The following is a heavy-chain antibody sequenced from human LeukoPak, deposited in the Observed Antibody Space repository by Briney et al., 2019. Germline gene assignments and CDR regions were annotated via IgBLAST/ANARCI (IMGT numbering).Heavy chain of an antibody. CDR1: GDSMSSYY. CDR3: ARERISYSSGWSPTSSYYFDY. CDR2: IYYSGST. D-gene: IGHD6-13*01. Sequence: SETLSLTCTVSGDSMSSYYWNWIRQPPGKGLEWIGYIYYSGSTNYNPSLKSRVTISVDTSKNQFSLRLSSVTAADTAVYYCARERISYSSGWSPTSSYYFDYWGKGTLVTVSS. J-gene: IGHJ4*02. V-gene: IGHV4-59*01.